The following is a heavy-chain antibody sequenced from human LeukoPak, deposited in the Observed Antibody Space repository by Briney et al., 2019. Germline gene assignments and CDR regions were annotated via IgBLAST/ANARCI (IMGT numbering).Heavy chain of an antibody. J-gene: IGHJ6*02. V-gene: IGHV4-39*01. D-gene: IGHD2-2*01. Sequence: SETLSLTCTVFGGSISSSSYYWGWIRQPPGKGLEWIGSIYYSGSTYYNPSLKSRVTISVDTSKNQFSLKLSSVTAADTAVYYCARRGEGPAAILGMDVWGQGTTVTVSS. CDR3: ARRGEGPAAILGMDV. CDR1: GGSISSSSYY. CDR2: IYYSGST.